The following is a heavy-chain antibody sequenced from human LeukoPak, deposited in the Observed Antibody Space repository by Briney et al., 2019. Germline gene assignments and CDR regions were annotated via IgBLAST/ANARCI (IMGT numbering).Heavy chain of an antibody. CDR2: ISSSSSYT. Sequence: PSETLSLTCTVSGGSISSSSYYWGWIRQAPGKGLEWVSYISSSSSYTNYADSVKGRFTISRDNAKNSLYLQMNSLRAEDTAVYYCARVWAVAGYYFDYWGQGTLVTVSS. D-gene: IGHD6-19*01. CDR3: ARVWAVAGYYFDY. V-gene: IGHV3-11*06. CDR1: GGSISSSSYY. J-gene: IGHJ4*02.